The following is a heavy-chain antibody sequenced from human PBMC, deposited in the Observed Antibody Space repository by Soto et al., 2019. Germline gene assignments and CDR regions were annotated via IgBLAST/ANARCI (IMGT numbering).Heavy chain of an antibody. CDR2: ISAYNGNT. J-gene: IGHJ4*02. V-gene: IGHV1-18*01. Sequence: QVQLGQSGAEVKKPGASVKVSCKASGYTFTSYGISWVRQAPGQGLEWRGWISAYNGNTNYAQKLKGRVTMTTDTYTRTAYMELRSLRSYDTAVYYCARDNPPLGYWGQGTLVTVSS. CDR3: ARDNPPLGY. CDR1: GYTFTSYG.